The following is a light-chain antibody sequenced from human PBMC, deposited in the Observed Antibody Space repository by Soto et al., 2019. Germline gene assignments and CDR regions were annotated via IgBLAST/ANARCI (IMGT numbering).Light chain of an antibody. Sequence: DIQLTQSPSFLSASVGDRVTITCRASQGISSYLAWYQQKPGKAPKLLIYAASPLQSGVPSRFSGSGSGTEFTLTSSSLQPEDYATYYCQQLNSYPLTFGGGTKVEIK. CDR2: AAS. CDR3: QQLNSYPLT. CDR1: QGISSY. V-gene: IGKV1-9*01. J-gene: IGKJ4*01.